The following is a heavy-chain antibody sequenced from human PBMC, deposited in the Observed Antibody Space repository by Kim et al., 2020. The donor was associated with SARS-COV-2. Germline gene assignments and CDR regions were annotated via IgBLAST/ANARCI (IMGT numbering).Heavy chain of an antibody. CDR2: ISAYNGNT. J-gene: IGHJ6*02. D-gene: IGHD2-15*01. CDR1: GYTFTSYG. Sequence: ASVKVSCKASGYTFTSYGISWVRQAPGQGLEWMGWISAYNGNTNYAQKLQGRVTMTTDTSTSTAYMELRSLRSDDTAVYYCARDSSEDCSGGSCYYYYYGMDVWGQGTTVTVSS. V-gene: IGHV1-18*01. CDR3: ARDSSEDCSGGSCYYYYYGMDV.